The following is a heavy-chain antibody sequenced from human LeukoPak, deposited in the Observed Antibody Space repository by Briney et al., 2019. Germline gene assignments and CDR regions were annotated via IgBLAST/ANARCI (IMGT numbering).Heavy chain of an antibody. Sequence: GGSLRLSCTTSRFSFSSYAMSWVRQTPGKGLECVSGITFSGGSTYYADSVKGRFTISRDNSKNTLYLQMNSLRAEDTAVYYCAKRSGREWRYCSGGSCYSTYYYYYYMDVWGKGTTVTISS. V-gene: IGHV3-23*01. J-gene: IGHJ6*03. D-gene: IGHD2-15*01. CDR2: ITFSGGST. CDR1: RFSFSSYA. CDR3: AKRSGREWRYCSGGSCYSTYYYYYYMDV.